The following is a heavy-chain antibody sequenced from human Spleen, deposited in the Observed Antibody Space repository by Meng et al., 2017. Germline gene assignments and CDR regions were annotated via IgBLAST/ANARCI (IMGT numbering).Heavy chain of an antibody. V-gene: IGHV4-4*02. CDR3: ASTQRWLHFDY. CDR2: IYHSGST. Sequence: QVHLQESGPGLVKPSGTLSLTCAVSGGSISSSNWWSWVRQSPGKGLEWIGEIYHSGSTNYNPSLGSRVTLSVDTSKSQFSLKLSSVTAADTAVYFCASTQRWLHFDYWGQGLLVTVSS. D-gene: IGHD5-24*01. J-gene: IGHJ4*02. CDR1: GGSISSSNW.